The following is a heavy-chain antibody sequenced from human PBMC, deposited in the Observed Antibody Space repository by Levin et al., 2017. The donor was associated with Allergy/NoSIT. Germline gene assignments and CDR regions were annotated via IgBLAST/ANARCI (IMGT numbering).Heavy chain of an antibody. CDR3: ARVRGYRAFDY. J-gene: IGHJ4*02. Sequence: AGGSLRLSCAASGFTFSSYWMHWVRQAPGKGLVWVSRINSDGSSTSYADSVKGRFTISRDNAKNTLYLQMNSLRAEDTAVYYCARVRGYRAFDYWGQGTLVTVSS. D-gene: IGHD6-25*01. CDR1: GFTFSSYW. CDR2: INSDGSST. V-gene: IGHV3-74*01.